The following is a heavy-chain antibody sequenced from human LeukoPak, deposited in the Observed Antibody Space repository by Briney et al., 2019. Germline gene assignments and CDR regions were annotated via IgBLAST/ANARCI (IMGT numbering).Heavy chain of an antibody. J-gene: IGHJ5*02. D-gene: IGHD2-21*01. Sequence: PSETLSLTCTVSGGSVSSGSYYWSWIRQPPGKGLEWIGYIYYSGSTNYNPSLKSRVTISVDTSKNQFSLKLSSVTAADTAVYYCARRPYSRNWFDPWGQGTLVTVSS. V-gene: IGHV4-61*01. CDR2: IYYSGST. CDR3: ARRPYSRNWFDP. CDR1: GGSVSSGSYY.